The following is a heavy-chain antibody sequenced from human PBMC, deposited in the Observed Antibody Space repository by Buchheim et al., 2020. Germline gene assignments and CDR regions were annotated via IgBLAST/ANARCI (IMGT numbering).Heavy chain of an antibody. Sequence: EVQLVESGGDLVQPGGSLRLSCVASGFTFSTYWMYWVRQAPGKGPVWVAQINSDGSGTTYADSVNGRFTISRDNTKNMACLQMNSLRAEDTAVYYCARGNQGFDPWGQGTL. CDR3: ARGNQGFDP. CDR1: GFTFSTYW. V-gene: IGHV3-74*03. J-gene: IGHJ5*02. CDR2: INSDGSGT. D-gene: IGHD2/OR15-2a*01.